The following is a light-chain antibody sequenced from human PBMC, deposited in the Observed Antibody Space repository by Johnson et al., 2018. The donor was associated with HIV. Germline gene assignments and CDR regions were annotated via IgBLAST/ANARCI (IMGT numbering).Light chain of an antibody. J-gene: IGLJ1*01. CDR3: GTWDSSLGKV. Sequence: QSVLTQPPSASGPPGQRVTISCSGSSSNIGSNTVNWYQQLPGTAPKLLIYDNNKRPSGIPDRFSGSKSGTSATLGITGLQTGDEADYYCGTWDSSLGKVFGTGTKVTVL. V-gene: IGLV1-51*01. CDR2: DNN. CDR1: SSNIGSNT.